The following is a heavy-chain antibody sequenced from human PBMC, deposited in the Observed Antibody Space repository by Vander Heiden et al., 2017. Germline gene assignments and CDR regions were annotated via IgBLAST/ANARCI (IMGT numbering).Heavy chain of an antibody. CDR2: ISGSGGST. CDR3: AKGFSGCSSTSCYNWLDP. V-gene: IGHV3-23*01. CDR1: GFTFSSYA. Sequence: EVQLLESGGGLVQPGGSLRLSCAASGFTFSSYAMGWVRQAPGKGLEWVSAISGSGGSTYYADSVKGRFTISRDNSKNTLYLQMNSLRAEDTAVYYCAKGFSGCSSTSCYNWLDPWGQGTLVTVSS. D-gene: IGHD2-2*01. J-gene: IGHJ5*02.